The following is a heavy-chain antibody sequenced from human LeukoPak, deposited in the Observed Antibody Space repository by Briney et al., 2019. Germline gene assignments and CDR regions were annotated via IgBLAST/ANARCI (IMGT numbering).Heavy chain of an antibody. Sequence: GGSLRLSCAASGFTFSSYAMSWVRQVSGKGLEWVGFIRRKAYGGTTEYAASVKGRFTISRDDSKSIAYLQMNSLKTEDTAMYYCTRPARISMIVGDLGYFHYWGQGTLVTVSS. CDR2: IRRKAYGGTT. V-gene: IGHV3-49*04. D-gene: IGHD3-22*01. J-gene: IGHJ4*02. CDR3: TRPARISMIVGDLGYFHY. CDR1: GFTFSSYA.